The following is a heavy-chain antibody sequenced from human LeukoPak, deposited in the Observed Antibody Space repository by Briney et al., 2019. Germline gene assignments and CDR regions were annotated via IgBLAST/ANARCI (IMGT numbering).Heavy chain of an antibody. D-gene: IGHD2/OR15-2a*01. Sequence: SETLSLTCTVSGGSISSYYWSWIRQPPGKGLEWIGYIYYSGSTNYNPSLKSRVTISVDTSKNQFSLKLSSVTAADTAVYYCARGILVKVYAAFDYWGQGTLVTVSS. V-gene: IGHV4-59*12. J-gene: IGHJ4*02. CDR3: ARGILVKVYAAFDY. CDR1: GGSISSYY. CDR2: IYYSGST.